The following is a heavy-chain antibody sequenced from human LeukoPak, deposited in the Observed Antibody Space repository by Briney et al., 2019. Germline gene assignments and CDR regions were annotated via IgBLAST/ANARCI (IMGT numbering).Heavy chain of an antibody. CDR3: ARDWFGELI. CDR2: IRHDSSDI. CDR1: GFTFSTYS. Sequence: XGSLRLSCAVSGFTFSTYSMNWVRQAPGKGLEWISFIRHDSSDIYYADSVKGRLTISRDNARDSLYLRMNSLRAEDTAVYYCARDWFGELIWGQGTLVTVSS. D-gene: IGHD3-10*01. V-gene: IGHV3-48*01. J-gene: IGHJ4*02.